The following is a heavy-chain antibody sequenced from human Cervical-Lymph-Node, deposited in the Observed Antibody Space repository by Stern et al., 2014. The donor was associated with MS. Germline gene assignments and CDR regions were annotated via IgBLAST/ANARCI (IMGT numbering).Heavy chain of an antibody. Sequence: MQLVESGAEVKKPGASVKVSCKVSGYTFTSYGIRWVRQAPGQGLEWLGCSSVYKGNTNYAQKLQSRVTMTTDTPTSTAYMELRSVRSDNTAVYYCARGLLCSENAFDIWGQGTMVTVSS. D-gene: IGHD2-2*01. J-gene: IGHJ3*02. V-gene: IGHV1-18*01. CDR1: GYTFTSYG. CDR2: SSVYKGNT. CDR3: ARGLLCSENAFDI.